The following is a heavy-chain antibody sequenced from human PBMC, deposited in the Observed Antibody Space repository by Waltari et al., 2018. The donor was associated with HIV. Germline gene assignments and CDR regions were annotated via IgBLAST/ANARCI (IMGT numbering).Heavy chain of an antibody. CDR1: GCSFSSFW. CDR3: SRLSYHAFDL. CDR2: MKHDGSEK. J-gene: IGHJ3*01. Sequence: EVQMVESGGELVQHGGSLRLSCAVSGCSFSSFWMSWVRQAPGKGLEWVASMKHDGSEKYYVDSVKGRFTISRDNAKNSLFLQMDSLRAEDTALYYCSRLSYHAFDLWGQGTMVTVSS. V-gene: IGHV3-7*01. D-gene: IGHD3-16*02.